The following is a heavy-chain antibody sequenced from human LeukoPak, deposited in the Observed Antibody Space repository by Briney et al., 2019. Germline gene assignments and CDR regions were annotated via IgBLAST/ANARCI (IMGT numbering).Heavy chain of an antibody. CDR3: ARDPEGSGCYFDY. D-gene: IGHD6-19*01. V-gene: IGHV1-46*01. Sequence: ASVKVSCKASGYTFTSYFMHWVRQAPGQGLGWMGIINPSGGSTSYAQKFQGRVTMTRDTSTSMVYMELTSLRSEDTAVYYCARDPEGSGCYFDYWGRGTLVTVSS. CDR2: INPSGGST. CDR1: GYTFTSYF. J-gene: IGHJ4*02.